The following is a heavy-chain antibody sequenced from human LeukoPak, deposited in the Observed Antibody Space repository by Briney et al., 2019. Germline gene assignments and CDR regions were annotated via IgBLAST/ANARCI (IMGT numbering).Heavy chain of an antibody. D-gene: IGHD3-10*01. CDR2: INAGNGNT. CDR3: ASLGSGSSRIIDFDY. V-gene: IGHV1-3*01. CDR1: GYTFTTYL. J-gene: IGHJ4*02. Sequence: ASVKVSCKASGYTFTTYLIHWVRQAPGQRLEWLGWINAGNGNTKYSQNFQGRVTITRDTSASTAYMELSSLRSEDTAVYYCASLGSGSSRIIDFDYWGQGTLVTVSS.